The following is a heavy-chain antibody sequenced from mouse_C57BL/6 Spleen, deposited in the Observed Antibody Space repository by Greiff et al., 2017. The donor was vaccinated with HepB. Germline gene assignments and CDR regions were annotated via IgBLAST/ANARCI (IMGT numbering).Heavy chain of an antibody. CDR2: ISYDGSN. CDR3: ARRLAGTHFDY. J-gene: IGHJ2*01. CDR1: GYSITSGYY. Sequence: EVKLQESGPGLVKPSQSLSLTCSVTGYSITSGYYWNWIRQFPGNKLEWMGYISYDGSNNYNPSLKNRISITRDTSKNQFFLKLNSVTTEDTATYYCARRLAGTHFDYWGQGTTLTVSS. V-gene: IGHV3-6*01. D-gene: IGHD4-1*01.